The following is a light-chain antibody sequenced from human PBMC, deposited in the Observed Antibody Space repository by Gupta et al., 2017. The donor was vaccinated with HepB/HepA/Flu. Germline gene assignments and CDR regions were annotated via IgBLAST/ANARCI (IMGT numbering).Light chain of an antibody. CDR1: SSDIGTYNY. CDR2: DVS. V-gene: IGLV2-14*03. CDR3: SSYRSSTTPYV. Sequence: QSALTQPASVSGFPGQSIPISCTGPSSDIGTYNYVSWYQQHPGKAPKVMIYDVSNRPSGVSNRFSGSKSGNTASLTISGLEAEDEADYYCSSYRSSTTPYVFGTGTKVTVL. J-gene: IGLJ1*01.